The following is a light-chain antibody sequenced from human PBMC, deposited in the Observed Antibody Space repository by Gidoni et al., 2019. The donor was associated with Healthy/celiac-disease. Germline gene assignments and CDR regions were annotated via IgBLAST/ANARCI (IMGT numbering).Light chain of an antibody. V-gene: IGKV4-1*01. CDR3: QRYYTNPLT. CDR2: WAS. Sequence: DIVMTQSPDSLAVSLGERATINCKSSQSVLYSSNNKDFLAWYQQKPGQPPKLLIDWASTRESGVPDRFSGSGSGTEFTLTISSLQAEDVAVYYCQRYYTNPLTFGGGTKVEIK. CDR1: QSVLYSSNNKDF. J-gene: IGKJ4*01.